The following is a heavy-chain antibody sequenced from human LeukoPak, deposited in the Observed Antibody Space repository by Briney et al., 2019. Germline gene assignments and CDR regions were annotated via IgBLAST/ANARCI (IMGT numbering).Heavy chain of an antibody. CDR1: GFTFSSYS. CDR2: ISSSSSYI. CDR3: VAAPGIHYFDY. V-gene: IGHV3-21*01. Sequence: GGSLRLSCAASGFTFSSYSMNWVRQAPGKGLEWVSSISSSSSYIYYADSVKGRFTISRDNAKNSLYLQMNSLRAEDTALYYCVAAPGIHYFDYWGQGTLVTVSS. D-gene: IGHD6-13*01. J-gene: IGHJ4*02.